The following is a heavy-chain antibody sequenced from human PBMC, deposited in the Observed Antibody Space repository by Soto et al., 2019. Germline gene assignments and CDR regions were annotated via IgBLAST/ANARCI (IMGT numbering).Heavy chain of an antibody. CDR3: ARTPSGSDYGMDV. V-gene: IGHV3-33*01. CDR2: IWYDGTIK. J-gene: IGHJ6*02. CDR1: GFTFRNYG. Sequence: ESGGGVVQPGRSLRLSCAASGFTFRNYGMHWVRQAPGKGLEWVAVIWYDGTIKYYSDSVKGRFTISRDNSKNTLYLQMNSLSPEDTAVYYCARTPSGSDYGMDVWGQGTTVIVSS. D-gene: IGHD3-10*01.